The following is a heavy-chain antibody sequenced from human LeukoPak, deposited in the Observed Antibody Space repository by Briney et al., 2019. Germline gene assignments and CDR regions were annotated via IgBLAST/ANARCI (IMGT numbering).Heavy chain of an antibody. CDR3: ARDLFYYGSGTFDH. Sequence: PGGSLRLSCAASGFTLSSYQMSWVRQAPGKGLEWLSYISNSGSTIYYADSVKGRFTISRDNAKDSLFLHMNSLRAEDTAVYYCARDLFYYGSGTFDHWGQGTLVTVSS. V-gene: IGHV3-48*03. CDR2: ISNSGSTI. J-gene: IGHJ4*02. D-gene: IGHD3-10*01. CDR1: GFTLSSYQ.